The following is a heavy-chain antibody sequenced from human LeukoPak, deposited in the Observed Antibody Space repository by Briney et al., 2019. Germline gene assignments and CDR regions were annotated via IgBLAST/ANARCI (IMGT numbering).Heavy chain of an antibody. CDR1: GGSISNYY. CDR3: ARGFDSKSTYFDY. CDR2: IYYSGST. Sequence: PSETLSLTCTVSGGSISNYYWNWLRQPPGKGLEWIGDIYYSGSTNYNPSLKSRVTMSLDTSKNQFSLRLTSVTAADTAVYYCARGFDSKSTYFDYWGQGTLVTVSS. V-gene: IGHV4-59*01. D-gene: IGHD5-12*01. J-gene: IGHJ4*02.